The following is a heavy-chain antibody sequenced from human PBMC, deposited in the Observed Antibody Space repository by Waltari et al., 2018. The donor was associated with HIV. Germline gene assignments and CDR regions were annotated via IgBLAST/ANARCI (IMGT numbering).Heavy chain of an antibody. J-gene: IGHJ5*02. CDR1: GGAFSAYY. D-gene: IGHD2-15*01. Sequence: QVQLQQWGAGLFKPSETLSLTCAVYGGAFSAYYWTGIRQAPGKGLEWIGEINHSGKTNYNPSLKSRLTLSVDTSKNQVSLRMKSVTGADTAIYYCAREKSRASKWYGIFYYDAWGQGTLVSVPS. CDR2: INHSGKT. CDR3: AREKSRASKWYGIFYYDA. V-gene: IGHV4-34*02.